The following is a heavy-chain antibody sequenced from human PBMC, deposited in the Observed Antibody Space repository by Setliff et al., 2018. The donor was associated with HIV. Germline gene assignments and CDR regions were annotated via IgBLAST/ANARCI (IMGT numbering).Heavy chain of an antibody. V-gene: IGHV1-8*01. CDR1: GYNFTSHD. D-gene: IGHD3-9*01. CDR2: MNPISDHR. CDR3: ASGCLIGGSGPCRNFEF. Sequence: ASVKVSCKASGYNFTSHDINWVRQAPGQGLEWMAWMNPISDHRGYAQKFQGRLTMTKDTSTSTVYMELSSLKSDDTAVYYCASGCLIGGSGPCRNFEFWGQGTLVTVSS. J-gene: IGHJ4*02.